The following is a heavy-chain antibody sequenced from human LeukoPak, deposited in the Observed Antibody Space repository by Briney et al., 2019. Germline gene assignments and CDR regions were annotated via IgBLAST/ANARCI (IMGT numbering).Heavy chain of an antibody. Sequence: PSETLSLTCAVYGGSFSGYYWSWIRQPPGKGLEWIGEIYHSGSTNYNPSLKSRVTISVDKSKNQFSLKLSSVTAADTAVYYCASGIVGTTTDYWGQGTLVTVSS. V-gene: IGHV4-34*01. D-gene: IGHD1-26*01. CDR3: ASGIVGTTTDY. J-gene: IGHJ4*02. CDR2: IYHSGST. CDR1: GGSFSGYY.